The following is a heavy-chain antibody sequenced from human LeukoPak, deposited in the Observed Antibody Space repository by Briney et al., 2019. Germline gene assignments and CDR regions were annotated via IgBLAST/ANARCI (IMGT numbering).Heavy chain of an antibody. V-gene: IGHV1-24*01. Sequence: ASEKVSCKVSGYTLTELSMHWVRQAPGKGLEWMGGFDPEDGETIYAQKFQGRVTMTEDTSTDTAYMELSSLRSEDTAVYYCATGGGGRGGLYYYYGMDVWGQGTTVTVSS. D-gene: IGHD2-15*01. CDR3: ATGGGGRGGLYYYYGMDV. CDR2: FDPEDGET. CDR1: GYTLTELS. J-gene: IGHJ6*02.